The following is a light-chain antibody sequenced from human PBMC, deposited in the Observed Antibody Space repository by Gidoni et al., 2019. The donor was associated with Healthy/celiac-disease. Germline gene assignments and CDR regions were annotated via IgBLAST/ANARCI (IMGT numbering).Light chain of an antibody. CDR2: AAS. J-gene: IGKJ1*01. CDR1: QSISSY. V-gene: IGKV1-39*01. Sequence: DIQMTQSPSSLSASVGDRVTITCRASQSISSYLNWYQQKPGNAPKLLIYAASSLQSGVPSRFSGMGSGTDFTLTISSLQPEDCATYYCQQSYSTRWTFGQGTKVEIK. CDR3: QQSYSTRWT.